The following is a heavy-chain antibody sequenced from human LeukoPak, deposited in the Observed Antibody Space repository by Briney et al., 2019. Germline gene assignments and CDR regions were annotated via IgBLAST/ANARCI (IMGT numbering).Heavy chain of an antibody. D-gene: IGHD1-26*01. CDR1: GGRFKSNG. CDR2: ISAYNGNT. Sequence: ASVKVSCKTIGGRFKSNGVSWVRQAPGQGLEWMGWISAYNGNTNYAQKLQGRVTMTTDTSTSTAYMELRSLRSDDTAVYYCAREVVGATSLWYFDYWGQGTLVTVSS. CDR3: AREVVGATSLWYFDY. V-gene: IGHV1-18*01. J-gene: IGHJ4*02.